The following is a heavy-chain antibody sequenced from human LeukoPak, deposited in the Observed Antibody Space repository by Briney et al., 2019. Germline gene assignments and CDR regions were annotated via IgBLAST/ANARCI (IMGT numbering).Heavy chain of an antibody. Sequence: SETLSLTCTVSGGSISSSSYYWGWIRQPPGKGLEWIGSIYYSGSTYYNPSLKSRVTISVDTSKNQFSLKLSSVTAADTAVYYCARSVVRGVISRRYYYYYMDVWGKGTTVTISS. CDR1: GGSISSSSYY. CDR2: IYYSGST. D-gene: IGHD3-10*01. J-gene: IGHJ6*03. CDR3: ARSVVRGVISRRYYYYYMDV. V-gene: IGHV4-39*07.